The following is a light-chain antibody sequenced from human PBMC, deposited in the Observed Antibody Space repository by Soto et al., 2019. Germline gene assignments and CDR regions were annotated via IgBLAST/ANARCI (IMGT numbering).Light chain of an antibody. CDR2: KAS. J-gene: IGKJ2*01. CDR3: KQYNKYPYT. CDR1: QSLYNW. V-gene: IGKV1-5*03. Sequence: DIQMTQSPSTLSASVGERVTITCRASQSLYNWLAWYQQKPGKAPKLLIYKASTLETGVPSRFSGSASGTEVTLTISSLQPDDSATYYCKQYNKYPYTVGQGTMLEIK.